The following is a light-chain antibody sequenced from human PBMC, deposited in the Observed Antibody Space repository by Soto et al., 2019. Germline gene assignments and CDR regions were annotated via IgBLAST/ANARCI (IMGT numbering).Light chain of an antibody. Sequence: EIVLTQSPATLSLSPGERATLSCRASQSVSSYLAWFQHKPGQAPRLLIYDASSRATGIPARFSGSGSGTDYTLTIDTLEPEDSAVYYCQQRSNWPPDTFGQGTKLHIK. CDR1: QSVSSY. V-gene: IGKV3-11*01. J-gene: IGKJ2*01. CDR2: DAS. CDR3: QQRSNWPPDT.